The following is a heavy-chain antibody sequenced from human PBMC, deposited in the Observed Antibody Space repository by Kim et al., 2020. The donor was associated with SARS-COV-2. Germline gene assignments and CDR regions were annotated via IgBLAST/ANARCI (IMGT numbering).Heavy chain of an antibody. J-gene: IGHJ4*02. Sequence: NKYYADSVKGRFTISRDNSKNTLYLQMNSLRAEDTAVYYCAKGASSGIDYWGQGTLVIVSS. D-gene: IGHD6-19*01. CDR2: NK. V-gene: IGHV3-30*02. CDR3: AKGASSGIDY.